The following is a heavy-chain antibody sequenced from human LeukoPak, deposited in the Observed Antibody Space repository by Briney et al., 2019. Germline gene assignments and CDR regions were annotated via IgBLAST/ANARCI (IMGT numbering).Heavy chain of an antibody. D-gene: IGHD6-19*01. CDR1: GYTFTSYD. Sequence: ASVKVSCKASGYTFTSYDINWVRQATGQGLEWMGWMNPNSGNTGYVRKFQGRVTMTRDTSISTAYMELSSLTSEDTAVYYCVRVSSGWLDFDYWGQGTLVTVSS. CDR2: MNPNSGNT. V-gene: IGHV1-8*01. J-gene: IGHJ4*02. CDR3: VRVSSGWLDFDY.